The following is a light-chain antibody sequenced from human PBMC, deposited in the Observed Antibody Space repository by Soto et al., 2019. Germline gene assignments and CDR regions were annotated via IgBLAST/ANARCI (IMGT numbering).Light chain of an antibody. Sequence: EIVLTQSPGTLSLSPGERATLSCRASQSVSSSYLAWYQQKPGQAPRLLIYGASSRATGIPDRFSGSGSGTHFTLIISRLEPEDFAVYYCQHYGSSPYTFGQGTKLEIK. CDR1: QSVSSSY. CDR2: GAS. V-gene: IGKV3-20*01. CDR3: QHYGSSPYT. J-gene: IGKJ2*01.